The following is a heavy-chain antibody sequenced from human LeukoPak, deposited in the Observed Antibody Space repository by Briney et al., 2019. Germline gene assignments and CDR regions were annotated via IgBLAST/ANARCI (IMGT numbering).Heavy chain of an antibody. CDR2: ITSSSSTI. V-gene: IGHV3-21*04. Sequence: PGGSLRLSCAASGFTFSSYSMNWVRQAPGKGLEWVSSITSSSSTIYYADSVKGRFTISRDNSKNTLYLQMNSLRAEDTAVYYCAKEREAGLYYFDYWGQGTLVTVSS. D-gene: IGHD6-19*01. CDR1: GFTFSSYS. CDR3: AKEREAGLYYFDY. J-gene: IGHJ4*02.